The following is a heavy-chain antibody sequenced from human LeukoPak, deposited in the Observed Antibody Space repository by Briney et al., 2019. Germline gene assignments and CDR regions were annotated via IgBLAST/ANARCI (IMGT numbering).Heavy chain of an antibody. D-gene: IGHD1-7*01. Sequence: SETLSLTCTVSGASLSSYYWSWIRQPAGKGLEWIGRIYVSGRTTYNPSLESRVTMSLYTSKNQISLKVSSVTAADTAVYYCARDSGTTGEVKFDPWGQGTLVTVSS. CDR2: IYVSGRT. CDR1: GASLSSYY. CDR3: ARDSGTTGEVKFDP. V-gene: IGHV4-4*07. J-gene: IGHJ5*02.